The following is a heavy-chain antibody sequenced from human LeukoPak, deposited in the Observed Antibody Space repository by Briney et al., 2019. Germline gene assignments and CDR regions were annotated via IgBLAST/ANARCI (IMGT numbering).Heavy chain of an antibody. CDR3: AKDLGKDYYDSSGYFLG. Sequence: GGSLRLSCAASGFTFSDYAMSWVRQAPGKGLEWVSSISGSGGTTYYADSVRGRFTISRDNSKNTLYLQMNSLRAEDTAVYYCAKDLGKDYYDSSGYFLGWGQGTLVTVSS. CDR1: GFTFSDYA. D-gene: IGHD3-22*01. CDR2: ISGSGGTT. V-gene: IGHV3-23*01. J-gene: IGHJ4*02.